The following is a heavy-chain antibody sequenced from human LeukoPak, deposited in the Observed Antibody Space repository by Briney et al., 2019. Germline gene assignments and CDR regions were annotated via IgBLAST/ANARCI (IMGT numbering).Heavy chain of an antibody. CDR2: ISGTGDIT. CDR1: GFTFSSYG. CDR3: AKDEYCSGDSCYSLPNNWFDP. V-gene: IGHV3-23*01. Sequence: PGGSLRLSCAASGFTFSSYGMSWVRQAPGKGLEWVSTISGTGDITYYADSVKGRFTISRDNSKNTLSLQMNSLRAEDTAVYYCAKDEYCSGDSCYSLPNNWFDPWGQGTLVTVSS. J-gene: IGHJ5*02. D-gene: IGHD2-15*01.